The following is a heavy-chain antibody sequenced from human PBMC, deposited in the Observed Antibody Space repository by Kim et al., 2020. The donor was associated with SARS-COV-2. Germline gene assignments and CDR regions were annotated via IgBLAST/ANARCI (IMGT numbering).Heavy chain of an antibody. D-gene: IGHD4-17*01. J-gene: IGHJ5*02. CDR1: GYTFTSYG. Sequence: ASVKVSCKASGYTFTSYGISWVRQAPGQGLEWMGWISAYNGNTNYAQKLQGRVTMTTDTSTSTAYMELRSLRSDDTAVYYCARVPAPSGAYGDYWNWFDPWGQGALVTVSS. CDR3: ARVPAPSGAYGDYWNWFDP. V-gene: IGHV1-18*01. CDR2: ISAYNGNT.